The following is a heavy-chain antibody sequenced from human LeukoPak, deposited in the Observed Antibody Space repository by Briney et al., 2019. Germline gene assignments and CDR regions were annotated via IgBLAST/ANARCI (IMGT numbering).Heavy chain of an antibody. D-gene: IGHD3-10*01. Sequence: PSETLSLTCTVSGGSIRSHYWTWVRQAAGKGLEWIGYIYYSGSTTYNPSLKSRVTISVDTSENQVSLRLNSVTAADTAVYYSARASFIGSYWVIDYWGQGTLVTVSS. V-gene: IGHV4-59*11. CDR3: ARASFIGSYWVIDY. J-gene: IGHJ4*02. CDR2: IYYSGST. CDR1: GGSIRSHY.